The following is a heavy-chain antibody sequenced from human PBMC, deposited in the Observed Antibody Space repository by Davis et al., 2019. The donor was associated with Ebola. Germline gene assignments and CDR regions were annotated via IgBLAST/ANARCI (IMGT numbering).Heavy chain of an antibody. CDR1: GGSISSYY. V-gene: IGHV4-59*01. Sequence: MPSETLSLTCTVSGGSISSYYWSWIRQPPGKGLEWLGYTYYSGSTNYNPSLKSRVTISVDTSKNQFSLKLSSVTAADTAVYYCARRVGATGSWFDPWGQGTPVTVSS. J-gene: IGHJ5*02. CDR3: ARRVGATGSWFDP. CDR2: TYYSGST. D-gene: IGHD1-26*01.